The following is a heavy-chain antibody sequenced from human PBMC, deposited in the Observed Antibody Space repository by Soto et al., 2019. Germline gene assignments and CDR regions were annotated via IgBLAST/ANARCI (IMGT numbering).Heavy chain of an antibody. CDR1: GYTFTSYY. Sequence: GASVKVSCKASGYTFTSYYMHWVRQAPGQGLEWLGIINPSGGSTSYAQKLQGRVTMTRDTSTTTVYMELSSLRSEDTAVYYCARDRDDHYYDSSGYYFDYWGQGTLVTVSS. J-gene: IGHJ4*02. V-gene: IGHV1-46*04. CDR3: ARDRDDHYYDSSGYYFDY. CDR2: INPSGGST. D-gene: IGHD3-22*01.